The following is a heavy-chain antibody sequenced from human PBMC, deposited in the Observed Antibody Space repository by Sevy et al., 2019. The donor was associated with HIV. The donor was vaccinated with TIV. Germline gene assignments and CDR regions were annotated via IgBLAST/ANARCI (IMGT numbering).Heavy chain of an antibody. V-gene: IGHV3-7*01. CDR3: ARGLWPGDY. Sequence: GGSLRLSCAASGFTFSDYFMGWVRKAPGKGLEWIANINQDGSQKNYVDSVKGRFTITIDNAKNLFSLKMNSRRVDDTAVYYCARGLWPGDYWGQGTLVTVSS. CDR2: INQDGSQK. CDR1: GFTFSDYF. D-gene: IGHD2-21*01. J-gene: IGHJ4*02.